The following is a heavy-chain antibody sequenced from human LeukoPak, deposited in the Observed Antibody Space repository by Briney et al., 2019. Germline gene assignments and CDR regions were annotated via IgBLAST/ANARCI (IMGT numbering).Heavy chain of an antibody. CDR1: AGSISSGNYY. V-gene: IGHV4-31*03. CDR2: IYYSGST. CDR3: ARRIVVAGLFDY. D-gene: IGHD6-19*01. J-gene: IGHJ4*02. Sequence: SQTLSLTCTVSAGSISSGNYYWSWIRQHPGKGLEWIGYIYYSGSTYYNPSLKSRVTISRDTSKNQFSLKLSSVTAADTAVYYCARRIVVAGLFDYWGQGTLVTVSS.